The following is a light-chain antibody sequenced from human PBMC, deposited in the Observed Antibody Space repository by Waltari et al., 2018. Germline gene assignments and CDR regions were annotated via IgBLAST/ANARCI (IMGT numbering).Light chain of an antibody. CDR1: SSNIGNNY. Sequence: QSVLTQPPSVSAAPGQRVTISCSGGSSNIGNNYVSWYRQFPGTAPKLLIYENTGLPACIPGRFSGSKSGTSATLDITGLQAGDEADYCCGTWDSSLSGAVFGGGTHLTVL. J-gene: IGLJ7*01. CDR3: GTWDSSLSGAV. CDR2: ENT. V-gene: IGLV1-51*02.